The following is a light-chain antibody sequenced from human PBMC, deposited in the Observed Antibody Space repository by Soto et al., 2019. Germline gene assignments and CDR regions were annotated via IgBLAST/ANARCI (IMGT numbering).Light chain of an antibody. Sequence: DIQMTQSPSALSGSGGDRVTITCRASQNIETWLAWYQQAPGKAPKLLIYDASTLKTGVPSRFSGSGSGTEFTLTIGSLQPDDYATYYCQQYNSEPWTFGQGTKVEL. CDR3: QQYNSEPWT. CDR1: QNIETW. CDR2: DAS. J-gene: IGKJ1*01. V-gene: IGKV1-5*01.